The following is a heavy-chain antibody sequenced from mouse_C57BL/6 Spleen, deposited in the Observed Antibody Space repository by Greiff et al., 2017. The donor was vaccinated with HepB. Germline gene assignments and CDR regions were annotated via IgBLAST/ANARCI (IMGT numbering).Heavy chain of an antibody. CDR1: GYAFSSYW. CDR3: ARESGSSGPYYFDY. D-gene: IGHD3-2*02. Sequence: QVQLQQSGAELVKPGASVKISCKASGYAFSSYWMNWVKQRPGKGLEWIGQIYPGDGDTNYNGKFKGKATLTADKSSSTAYMQLSSLTSEDSAVYFCARESGSSGPYYFDYWGQGTTLTVSS. J-gene: IGHJ2*01. V-gene: IGHV1-80*01. CDR2: IYPGDGDT.